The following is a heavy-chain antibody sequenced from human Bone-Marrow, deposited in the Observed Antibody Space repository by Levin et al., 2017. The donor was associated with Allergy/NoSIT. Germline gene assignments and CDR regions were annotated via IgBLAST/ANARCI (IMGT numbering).Heavy chain of an antibody. D-gene: IGHD3-9*01. CDR1: GGSFSGYY. CDR3: ARGLPLDFDILLGPDVFDI. J-gene: IGHJ3*02. Sequence: SETLSLTCAVSGGSFSGYYWSWIRQPPGKGLEWIGETHHSEGTSYNPSLKSRLTISMDMSKKHFSLTLSSVTVADTAVYYCARGLPLDFDILLGPDVFDIWAQGTMVTVSS. V-gene: IGHV4-34*01. CDR2: THHSEGT.